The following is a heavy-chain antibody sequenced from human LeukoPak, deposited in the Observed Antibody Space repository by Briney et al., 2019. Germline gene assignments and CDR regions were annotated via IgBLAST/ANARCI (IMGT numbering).Heavy chain of an antibody. J-gene: IGHJ5*02. Sequence: SQTLSLTCTVGGCSINSDDYYWSWIRQSPGKGLEWIGHIDYSGSTSYNPSLKSRVSISLDTSKNQFSLRLSSMTAADTAVYYCARDRWFGEYNWFDPWGQGILVTVSS. D-gene: IGHD3-10*01. CDR2: IDYSGST. CDR3: ARDRWFGEYNWFDP. CDR1: GCSINSDDYY. V-gene: IGHV4-30-4*01.